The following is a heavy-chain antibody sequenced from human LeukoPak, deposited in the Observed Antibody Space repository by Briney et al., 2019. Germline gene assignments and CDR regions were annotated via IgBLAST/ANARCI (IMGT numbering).Heavy chain of an antibody. J-gene: IGHJ3*01. CDR1: GCTFSSYS. Sequence: GGSLRLSCAASGCTFSSYSMNWGRQARGKGLEWVSSISSSSSYIYYADSVKGRFTISRDNANNSLYLEMNSLRAEDTAVYYCARGGMTAIRRDAFDLWGQGTMVTVSS. V-gene: IGHV3-21*01. CDR3: ARGGMTAIRRDAFDL. CDR2: ISSSSSYI. D-gene: IGHD2-21*02.